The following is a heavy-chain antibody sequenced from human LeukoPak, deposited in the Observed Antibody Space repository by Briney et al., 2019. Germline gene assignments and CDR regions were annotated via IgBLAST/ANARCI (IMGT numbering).Heavy chain of an antibody. Sequence: PGGSLRLSCVASGFTFSSYWISWVRQAPGKGLEWVANIKQDGSEKYYVDSVKGRFTISRDNAKNSLYLQMNSLRAEDTAVYYCARGLGYCSGGICYLDYWGQGTLVTVSS. D-gene: IGHD2-15*01. CDR3: ARGLGYCSGGICYLDY. CDR1: GFTFSSYW. J-gene: IGHJ4*02. CDR2: IKQDGSEK. V-gene: IGHV3-7*01.